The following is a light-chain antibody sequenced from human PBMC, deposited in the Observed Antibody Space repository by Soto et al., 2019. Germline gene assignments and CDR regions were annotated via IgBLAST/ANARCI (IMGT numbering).Light chain of an antibody. J-gene: IGLJ1*01. V-gene: IGLV1-40*01. Sequence: QSVLTQPPSVSGAPGQRVTISCTGSSSNIGAGYDVHWYQQLPGTAPKLLIYGNSNRPSGVPDRFSGSKSGTSATLGITGFQTGDEADYYCGSWDSSLSAEVFGTGTKVTVL. CDR2: GNS. CDR3: GSWDSSLSAEV. CDR1: SSNIGAGYD.